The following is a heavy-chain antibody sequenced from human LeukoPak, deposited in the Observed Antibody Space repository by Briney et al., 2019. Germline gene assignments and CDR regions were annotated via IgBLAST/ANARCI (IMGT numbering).Heavy chain of an antibody. D-gene: IGHD5-18*01. CDR3: ARDLSGIAGYTYGRGIDY. J-gene: IGHJ4*02. Sequence: GGSLRLSCAASEFSVGSNYMTWVRQAPGKGLEWVANIKKDGSEKYYVDAVKGRFTISRDNAKTSLYLQMNSLRAEDTAVYYCARDLSGIAGYTYGRGIDYWGQGTLVTVSS. V-gene: IGHV3-7*01. CDR1: EFSVGSNY. CDR2: IKKDGSEK.